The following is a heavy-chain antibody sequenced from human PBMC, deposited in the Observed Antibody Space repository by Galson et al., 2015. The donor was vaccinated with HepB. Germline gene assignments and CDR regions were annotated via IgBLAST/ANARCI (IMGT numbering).Heavy chain of an antibody. Sequence: ETLSLTCAAYGGSFSGYYWSWIRQPPGKGLEWIGEINHSGSTNYNPSLKSRVTISVDTSKNQFSLKLSSVTAADTAVYYCARDYYYYYGMDVWGQGTTVTVSS. V-gene: IGHV4-34*01. CDR3: ARDYYYYYGMDV. CDR2: INHSGST. J-gene: IGHJ6*02. CDR1: GGSFSGYY.